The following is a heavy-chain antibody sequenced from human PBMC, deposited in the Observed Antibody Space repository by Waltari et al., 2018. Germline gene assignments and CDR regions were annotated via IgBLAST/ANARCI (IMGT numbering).Heavy chain of an antibody. D-gene: IGHD3-10*01. CDR2: MTSGSNYI. Sequence: EEQLVESGGGPVKPGGSVRLSCAASGFTFNDYSMNWARQAPGKGMECVSAMTSGSNYIYYADAVKGRFTISRDNAQGSLFLQMNSLRTEDTGVYYCARAVVDVVRGGDFDLWGRGTLVTVTS. CDR1: GFTFNDYS. CDR3: ARAVVDVVRGGDFDL. V-gene: IGHV3-21*01. J-gene: IGHJ2*01.